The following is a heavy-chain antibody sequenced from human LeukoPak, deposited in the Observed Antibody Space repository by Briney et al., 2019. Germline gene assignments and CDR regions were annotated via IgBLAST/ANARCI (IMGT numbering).Heavy chain of an antibody. CDR2: IYDSGST. CDR1: GVSISNYY. V-gene: IGHV4-59*01. D-gene: IGHD3-22*01. J-gene: IGHJ3*02. CDR3: ACLTTADAFDI. Sequence: PSETLSLTCTVSGVSISNYYWSWIRQPPGKGLEWIGYIYDSGSTNYNPSLKSRVTISVDTSKNQFSLKLSSVTAADTAVYYCACLTTADAFDIWGQGTMVTVSS.